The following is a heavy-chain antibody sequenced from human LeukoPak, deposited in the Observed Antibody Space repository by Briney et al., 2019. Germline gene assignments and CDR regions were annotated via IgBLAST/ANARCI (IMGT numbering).Heavy chain of an antibody. J-gene: IGHJ4*02. V-gene: IGHV1-24*01. CDR3: ATRGYSYGPLGY. Sequence: ASVKVSCKVSGYTLTELSMHWVRQAPGKGLEWTGGFDPEDGETIYAQKFQGRVTMIEDTSTDTAYMELSSLRSEDTAVYYCATRGYSYGPLGYWGQGTLVTVSS. CDR1: GYTLTELS. CDR2: FDPEDGET. D-gene: IGHD5-18*01.